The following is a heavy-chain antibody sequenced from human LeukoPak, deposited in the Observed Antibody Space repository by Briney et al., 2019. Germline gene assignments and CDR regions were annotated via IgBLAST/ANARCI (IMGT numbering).Heavy chain of an antibody. CDR3: AGLSRYYYDSSIHYYFDY. J-gene: IGHJ4*02. V-gene: IGHV4-34*01. CDR1: GGSFSGYY. CDR2: INHSGST. Sequence: PSETLSLTCAVYGGSFSGYYWSWIRQPPGKGLEWIGEINHSGSTNHNPSLKSRVTISVDTSKNQFSLKLSSVTAADTAVYYCAGLSRYYYDSSIHYYFDYWGQGTLVTVSS. D-gene: IGHD3-22*01.